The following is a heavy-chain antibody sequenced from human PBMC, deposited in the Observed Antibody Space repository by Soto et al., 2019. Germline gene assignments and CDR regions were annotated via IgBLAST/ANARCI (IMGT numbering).Heavy chain of an antibody. CDR1: DDSLTTNKYA. D-gene: IGHD3-10*01. Sequence: SETLSLTCTVSDDSLTTNKYAWTWIRQNPERGLEWIGYVYSNGNTRSSPSLQSRVSMSVETSKSHFSLRLSSVTAADTAVYFCARASYFRPSGSYYFVSWGQGTLVTVSS. CDR3: ARASYFRPSGSYYFVS. V-gene: IGHV4-31*03. J-gene: IGHJ4*02. CDR2: VYSNGNT.